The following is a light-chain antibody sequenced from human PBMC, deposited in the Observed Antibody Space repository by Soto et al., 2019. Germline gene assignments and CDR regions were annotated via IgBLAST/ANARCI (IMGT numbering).Light chain of an antibody. CDR1: SSDVGKYNY. Sequence: QSALTQPASVSGSPGQSITISCTGTSSDVGKYNYVSWYQHHPGKAPKLTIYEVSNRPSGVSNRFTGSKSGNTASLTISGLQAEDEADYYCNSYTGSSPLYVFGTGTKVTVL. CDR2: EVS. V-gene: IGLV2-14*01. J-gene: IGLJ1*01. CDR3: NSYTGSSPLYV.